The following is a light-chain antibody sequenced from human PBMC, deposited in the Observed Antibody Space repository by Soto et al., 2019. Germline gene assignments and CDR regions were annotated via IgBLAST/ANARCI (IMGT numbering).Light chain of an antibody. CDR3: QQYNNWPLLT. J-gene: IGKJ4*01. CDR2: GAS. Sequence: EIVMTHSPDTLSVSPGERATLSCRASQSVSTNLAWYQQRHGQAPRLLIYGASTRAIGIPARFSGSGSGTEFTHTISSLQAEDFAVYYCQQYNNWPLLTFGGGTEVEIK. V-gene: IGKV3-15*01. CDR1: QSVSTN.